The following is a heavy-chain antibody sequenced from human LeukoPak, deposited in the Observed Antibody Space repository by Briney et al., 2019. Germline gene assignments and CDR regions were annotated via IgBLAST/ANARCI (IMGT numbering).Heavy chain of an antibody. V-gene: IGHV2-5*02. Sequence: ESGPTLVKPTQTLTLTCTFSGFSLRTRGVGVGWIRQPPGKALEWLALIYWDDDKRYSPSLKSRLTITKDTSKNQVVLTMTNMDPVDTATYYCARVGPTYYLDYWGQGTLVTVSS. D-gene: IGHD1-26*01. CDR3: ARVGPTYYLDY. CDR2: IYWDDDK. CDR1: GFSLRTRGVG. J-gene: IGHJ4*02.